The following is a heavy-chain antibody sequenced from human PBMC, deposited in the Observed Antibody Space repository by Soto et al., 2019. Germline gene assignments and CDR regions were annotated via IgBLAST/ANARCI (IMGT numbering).Heavy chain of an antibody. J-gene: IGHJ4*02. Sequence: PSETLSLTCRVSDGSMNSDSSYWGWIRQPPGKGLVWIGVINHSGSTYHNLSLEGRVTMSVDASRNQFPLKLTSMTAADTAVYYCARLGGYVSVGYYYLWDSWGQGTLVTVSS. D-gene: IGHD3-22*01. CDR1: DGSMNSDSSY. CDR2: INHSGST. V-gene: IGHV4-39*01. CDR3: ARLGGYVSVGYYYLWDS.